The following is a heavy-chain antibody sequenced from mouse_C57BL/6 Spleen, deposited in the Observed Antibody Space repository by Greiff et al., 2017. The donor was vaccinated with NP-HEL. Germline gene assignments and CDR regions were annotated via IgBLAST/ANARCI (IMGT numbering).Heavy chain of an antibody. CDR1: GFTFSSYA. CDR2: ISDGGSYT. Sequence: EVHLVESGGGLVKPGGSLKLSCAASGFTFSSYAMSWVRQTPEKRLEWVATISDGGSYTYYPDNVKGRFTISRDNAKNNLYLQMSHLKSEDTAMYYCARESGSFFYAMDYWGQGTSVTVSS. CDR3: ARESGSFFYAMDY. V-gene: IGHV5-4*01. D-gene: IGHD1-3*01. J-gene: IGHJ4*01.